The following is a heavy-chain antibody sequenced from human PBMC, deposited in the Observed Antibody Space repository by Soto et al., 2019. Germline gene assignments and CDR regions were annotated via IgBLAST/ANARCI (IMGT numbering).Heavy chain of an antibody. CDR2: INPNGGST. Sequence: VASVKVSCKAPADTFTSYYIHWVRQAPGHGLEWMGIINPNGGSTRFAQTFQGRITMTTDTSTSTVYMELRSLRSEDTAVYYCAGGYSSGWWWFDPWGQGTLVTVSS. V-gene: IGHV1-46*01. D-gene: IGHD6-19*01. J-gene: IGHJ5*02. CDR3: AGGYSSGWWWFDP. CDR1: ADTFTSYY.